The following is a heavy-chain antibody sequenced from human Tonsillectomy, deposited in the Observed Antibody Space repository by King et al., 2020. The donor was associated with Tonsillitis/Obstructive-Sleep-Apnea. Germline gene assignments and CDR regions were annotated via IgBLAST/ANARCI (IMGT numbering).Heavy chain of an antibody. CDR1: GFTFSSYG. J-gene: IGHJ5*02. D-gene: IGHD2-2*01. CDR2: ISYDGSNK. CDR3: AKDSRRYCSSTSCGRFDP. V-gene: IGHV3-30*18. Sequence: VQPVESGGGVVQPGRSLRLSCAASGFTFSSYGMHWVRQAPGKGLEWVAVISYDGSNKYYADSVKGRFTISRDNSKNTLYLQMNSLRAEDTAVYYCAKDSRRYCSSTSCGRFDPWGQGTLVTVSS.